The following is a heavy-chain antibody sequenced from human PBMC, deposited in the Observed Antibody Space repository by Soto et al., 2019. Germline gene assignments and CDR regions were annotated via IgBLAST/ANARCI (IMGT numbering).Heavy chain of an antibody. D-gene: IGHD3-16*01. J-gene: IGHJ4*02. CDR2: IIPIHGTT. CDR1: GGSLTSYP. Sequence: QMEQSGAEVRKPGSSVKVSCKPSGGSLTSYPMAWVRQAPGQGFEWMGGIIPIHGTTEYAQKFQGRVTITADESTNRATLELTGLTSEDTYVYYCARGWGLVSWGQGTLVTVSS. CDR3: ARGWGLVS. V-gene: IGHV1-69*01.